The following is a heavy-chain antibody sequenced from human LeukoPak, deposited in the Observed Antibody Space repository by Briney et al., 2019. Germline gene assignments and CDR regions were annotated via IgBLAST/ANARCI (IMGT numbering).Heavy chain of an antibody. D-gene: IGHD3-22*01. V-gene: IGHV4-39*01. J-gene: IGHJ4*02. CDR2: IYYSGST. CDR3: ARHIDYYDSSGYYPYYFDY. CDR1: GGSISSSSYY. Sequence: SETLSLTCTVSGGSISSSSYYWGWIRQPPGKGLEWIGSIYYSGSTYYNPSLKSRVTISVDTSKNQFSLKLSSVTAADTAVYYRARHIDYYDSSGYYPYYFDYWGQGTLVTVSS.